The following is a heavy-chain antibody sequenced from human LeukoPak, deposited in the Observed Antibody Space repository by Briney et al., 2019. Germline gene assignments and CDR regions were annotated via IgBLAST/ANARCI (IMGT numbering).Heavy chain of an antibody. CDR2: ISAYNGNT. D-gene: IGHD3-3*01. V-gene: IGHV1-18*01. CDR3: ARGRSLRFLEWLSYRYGMDV. J-gene: IGHJ6*02. Sequence: ASVKVSCKASGYTFTSYGISWVRQAPGQGLEWMGWISAYNGNTNYAQKLQGRVTMTTDTSTSTAYMELRSLRSDDTAVYYCARGRSLRFLEWLSYRYGMDVWGQGTTVTVSS. CDR1: GYTFTSYG.